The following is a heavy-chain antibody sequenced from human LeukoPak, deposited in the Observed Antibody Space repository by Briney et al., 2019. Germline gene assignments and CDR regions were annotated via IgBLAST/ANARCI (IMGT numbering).Heavy chain of an antibody. CDR2: ISWDGGST. CDR1: GFIFIDYA. D-gene: IGHD5-12*01. Sequence: GGSLRLSCAASGFIFIDYAMHWVRQAPDKSLEWVSVISWDGGSTYYADSVKGRFTISRDNSKNSLYLEMNSLRPEDTALYYCVKVSGYDLDEAFDIWGQGTMVTVSS. CDR3: VKVSGYDLDEAFDI. V-gene: IGHV3-43D*03. J-gene: IGHJ3*02.